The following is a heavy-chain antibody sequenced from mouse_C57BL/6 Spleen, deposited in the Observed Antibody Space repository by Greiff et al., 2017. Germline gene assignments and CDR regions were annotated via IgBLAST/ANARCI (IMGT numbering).Heavy chain of an antibody. CDR1: GYSFTGYF. CDR2: INPYNGDT. D-gene: IGHD1-1*01. Sequence: DVQLQESGPELVKPGDSVKISCKASGYSFTGYFMNWVMQSHGKSLEWIGRINPYNGDTFYNQKFKGKATLTVDISSSTAHMEIRSLTSEDSAVYYCARSDYYGGSVYAMGDWGQGASVTVSS. J-gene: IGHJ4*01. CDR3: ARSDYYGGSVYAMGD. V-gene: IGHV1-20*01.